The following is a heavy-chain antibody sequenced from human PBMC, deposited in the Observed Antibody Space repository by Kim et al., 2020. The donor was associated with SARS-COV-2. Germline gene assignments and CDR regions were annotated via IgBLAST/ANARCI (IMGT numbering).Heavy chain of an antibody. V-gene: IGHV3-33*01. J-gene: IGHJ4*02. Sequence: GGSLRLSCAASGFTFSSYGMHWVRQAPGKGLEWVAVIWYDGSNKYYADSVKGRFTISRDNSKNTLYLQMNSLRAEDTAVYYCARAGHYGDYFDYWGQGTLVTVSS. CDR2: IWYDGSNK. D-gene: IGHD4-17*01. CDR1: GFTFSSYG. CDR3: ARAGHYGDYFDY.